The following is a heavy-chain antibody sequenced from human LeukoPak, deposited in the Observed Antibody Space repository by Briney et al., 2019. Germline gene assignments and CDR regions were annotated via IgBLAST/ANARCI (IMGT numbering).Heavy chain of an antibody. J-gene: IGHJ6*02. Sequence: SETLSLTCTVSGGSISSGGYYWSWIRQHPGKGLEWIGYIYYSGSTYYNPSLKSRVTISVDTSKNQFSLKLSSVTAADTAVYYCAREGGHGDSSRYYYYGMDVWGQGTTVTVSS. CDR3: AREGGHGDSSRYYYYGMDV. V-gene: IGHV4-31*03. CDR1: GGSISSGGYY. CDR2: IYYSGST. D-gene: IGHD4-17*01.